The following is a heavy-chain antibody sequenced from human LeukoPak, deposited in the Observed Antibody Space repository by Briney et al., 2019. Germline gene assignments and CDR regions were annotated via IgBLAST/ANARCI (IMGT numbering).Heavy chain of an antibody. V-gene: IGHV4-59*01. Sequence: SETLSLTCTVSGGAISSYYWSWIRQPPGKGLKWIGYIYYSGSTNYNPSLKSRVTISVDTSKNQFSLKLSSVTAADTAVYYCAGHSSSWYNWFDPWGQGTLVTVSS. CDR1: GGAISSYY. J-gene: IGHJ5*02. CDR2: IYYSGST. CDR3: AGHSSSWYNWFDP. D-gene: IGHD6-13*01.